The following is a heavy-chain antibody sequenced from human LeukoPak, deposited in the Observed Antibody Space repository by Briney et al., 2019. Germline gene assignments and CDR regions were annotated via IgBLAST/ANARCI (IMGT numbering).Heavy chain of an antibody. CDR3: ARDYYDSSDLDY. V-gene: IGHV1-2*02. Sequence: ASVKVSCKASGYTFTSYYMHWVRQAPGQGLEWMGWINPNSGGTNYAQKFQGRVTMTRDTSISTAYMELSRLRSDDTAVYYCARDYYDSSDLDYWGQGTLVTVSS. J-gene: IGHJ4*02. CDR2: INPNSGGT. D-gene: IGHD3-22*01. CDR1: GYTFTSYY.